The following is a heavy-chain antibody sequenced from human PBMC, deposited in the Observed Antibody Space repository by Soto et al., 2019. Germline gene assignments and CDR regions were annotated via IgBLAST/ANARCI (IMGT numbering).Heavy chain of an antibody. V-gene: IGHV3-74*01. Sequence: EVQLVESGGGLVQPGGSLRLSCVVSGITFSTYRMHWVRQAPGKGLVWVSHIKSDGTVTHYTDSVRGRFIISRDNTKNSLFLQMNSLSAEDTAVYYCSRDNYDFWSGYYLDSWGQGTLVTVSS. J-gene: IGHJ5*01. CDR1: GITFSTYR. CDR3: SRDNYDFWSGYYLDS. D-gene: IGHD3-3*01. CDR2: IKSDGTVT.